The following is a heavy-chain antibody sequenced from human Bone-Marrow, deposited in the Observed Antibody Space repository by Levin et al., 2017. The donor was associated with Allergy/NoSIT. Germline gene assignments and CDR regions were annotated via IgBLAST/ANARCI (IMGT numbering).Heavy chain of an antibody. CDR2: VYYGGSS. V-gene: IGHV4-61*01. J-gene: IGHJ4*02. CDR3: AREDGSTFDY. D-gene: IGHD2-15*01. CDR1: GGSVSGGRYY. Sequence: SQTLSLTCTVSGGSVSGGRYYWSWIRQTPGKGLEWIAYVYYGGSSNYNPSLKSRVAISLDTSENRFSLQLSSVTAADTAVYYCAREDGSTFDYWGQGVLVTVSS.